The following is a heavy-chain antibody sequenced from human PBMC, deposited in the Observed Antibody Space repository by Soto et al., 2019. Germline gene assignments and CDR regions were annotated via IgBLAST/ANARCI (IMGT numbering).Heavy chain of an antibody. CDR1: GFTFSSYA. D-gene: IGHD3-10*01. Sequence: EVQLLESGGGLVQPGGSLRLSCEASGFTFSSYAMSWVRQAPGKGLEWVSAISGSGGSTYYADSVKGRFTISRDNSKDTLYLQMNSMRAENTAVYYCARSVRSGSYYMSPDYWGQGTLVTDSS. CDR2: ISGSGGST. CDR3: ARSVRSGSYYMSPDY. J-gene: IGHJ4*02. V-gene: IGHV3-23*01.